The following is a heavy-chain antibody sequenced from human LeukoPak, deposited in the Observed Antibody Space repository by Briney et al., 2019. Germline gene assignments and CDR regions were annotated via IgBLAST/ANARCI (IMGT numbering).Heavy chain of an antibody. J-gene: IGHJ1*01. D-gene: IGHD3-22*01. CDR2: ISGSGGST. CDR1: GFTFSSYA. Sequence: PGGSLRLSCAASGFTFSSYAMSWVRQAPGKGLEWVSAISGSGGSTYYADSVKGRFTISRDNSKNTLYLQMNSLRAEDTAVYYCANNDYYDSSGYRYEYFQHWGQGTLVTVSS. V-gene: IGHV3-23*01. CDR3: ANNDYYDSSGYRYEYFQH.